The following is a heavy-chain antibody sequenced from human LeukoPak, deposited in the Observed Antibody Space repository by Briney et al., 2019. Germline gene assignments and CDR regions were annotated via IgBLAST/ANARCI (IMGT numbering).Heavy chain of an antibody. Sequence: GASVKVSCKASGGTFSSYAIGWVRQAPGQGLEWMGRIIPILGIANYAQKFQGRVTITADKSTSTAYMELSSLRSEDTAVYYCARVFAAAGTYYFDYWGQGTLVTVSS. CDR2: IIPILGIA. CDR1: GGTFSSYA. CDR3: ARVFAAAGTYYFDY. D-gene: IGHD6-13*01. V-gene: IGHV1-69*04. J-gene: IGHJ4*02.